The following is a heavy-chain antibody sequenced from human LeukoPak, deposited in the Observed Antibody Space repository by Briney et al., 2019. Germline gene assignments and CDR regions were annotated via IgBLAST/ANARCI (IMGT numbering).Heavy chain of an antibody. CDR2: IYYSGST. J-gene: IGHJ6*03. CDR3: ARVGYTNNWRTCYYMDV. CDR1: SGSLSSYY. D-gene: IGHD6-13*01. Sequence: PSETLSLTCTVSSGSLSSYYWTWIRQPPGKGLEWIAYIYYSGSTNYNPSLKSRVTISVDTSKNQFSLKLSSVTAAATDIYYCARVGYTNNWRTCYYMDVWGKGTTVTVSS. V-gene: IGHV4-59*01.